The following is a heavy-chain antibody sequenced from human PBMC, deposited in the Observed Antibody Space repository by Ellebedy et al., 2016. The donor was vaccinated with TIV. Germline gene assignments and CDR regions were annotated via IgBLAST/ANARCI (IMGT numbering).Heavy chain of an antibody. CDR1: GGSFSGYY. CDR3: ARERYCSSTSCYRVYYYYYYMDV. D-gene: IGHD2-2*01. CDR2: INHRGST. J-gene: IGHJ6*03. Sequence: SETLSLXXAVYGGSFSGYYWSWIRQPPGKGLEWIGEINHRGSTNYNPSLKSRVTISVDTSKNQFSLKLSSVTAADTAVYYCARERYCSSTSCYRVYYYYYYMDVWGKGTTVTVSS. V-gene: IGHV4-34*01.